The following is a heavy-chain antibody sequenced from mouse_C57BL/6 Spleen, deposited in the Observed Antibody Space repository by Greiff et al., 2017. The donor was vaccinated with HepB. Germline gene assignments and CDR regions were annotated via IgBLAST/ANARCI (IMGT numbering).Heavy chain of an antibody. CDR2: INPNNGGT. Sequence: VQLQQSGPELVKPGASVKISCKASGYTFTDYYMNWVKQSHGKSLEWIGDINPNNGGTSYNQKFKGKATLTVDKSSSTAYMELRSLTSEDSAVYYCARREDGYYPAWFAYWGQGTLVTVSA. J-gene: IGHJ3*01. CDR3: ARREDGYYPAWFAY. V-gene: IGHV1-26*01. CDR1: GYTFTDYY. D-gene: IGHD2-3*01.